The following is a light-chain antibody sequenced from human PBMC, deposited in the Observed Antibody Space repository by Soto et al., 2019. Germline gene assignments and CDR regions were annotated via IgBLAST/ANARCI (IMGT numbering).Light chain of an antibody. Sequence: IVVTQTPSAVSCSALERTTLSLTASQSVSKYLAWYEQKPGQAPRLLIYNASNRATGIPVRFSGSGSGTDFTLTISSLEPEDFAVYYCQQRHNWHRTFGQGTKVDIK. CDR3: QQRHNWHRT. CDR1: QSVSKY. J-gene: IGKJ1*01. V-gene: IGKV3-11*01. CDR2: NAS.